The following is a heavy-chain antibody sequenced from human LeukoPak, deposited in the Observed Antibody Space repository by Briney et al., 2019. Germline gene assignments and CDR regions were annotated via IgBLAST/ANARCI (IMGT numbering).Heavy chain of an antibody. D-gene: IGHD1-1*01. V-gene: IGHV3-7*01. CDR3: TRDWANWDFDY. J-gene: IGHJ4*02. CDR1: GFTFNNYW. CDR2: IRDDGSAK. Sequence: GGSLRLSCAVSGFTFNNYWMTWVRQPPGKGLEWVASIRDDGSAKYYMDSVKGRFTISRDNAKNSLYLQVNSLRAEDTAVYYCTRDWANWDFDYWGQGTLVTVSS.